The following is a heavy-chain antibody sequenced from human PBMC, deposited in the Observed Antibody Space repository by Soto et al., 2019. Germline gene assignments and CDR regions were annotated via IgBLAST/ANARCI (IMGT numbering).Heavy chain of an antibody. V-gene: IGHV4-59*01. CDR3: ARGGGYYNYYMDV. J-gene: IGHJ6*03. Sequence: SETLSLTCTVSGGSISSYYWSWIRQPPGKGLEWIGHIHYTGSTNYNPSLKSRVTMSVDTSKNQFSLKLSSVTAADTAVYYCARGGGYYNYYMDVWGKGTTVTVS. CDR2: IHYTGST. D-gene: IGHD3-16*01. CDR1: GGSISSYY.